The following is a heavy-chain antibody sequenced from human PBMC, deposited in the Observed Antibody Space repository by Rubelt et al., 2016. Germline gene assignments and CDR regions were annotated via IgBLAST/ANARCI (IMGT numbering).Heavy chain of an antibody. CDR3: ARDLTVLRYFDY. Sequence: QVQLQESGPGLVKPSQTLSLTCTVSGGSISSGGYYWSWIRQHPGKGLEWIGYIYYSGSTYYNPSLKSLFTIAVDTSKNQLSLKLSSVTAADTAVYYCARDLTVLRYFDYWGQGTLVTVSS. V-gene: IGHV4-31*01. CDR1: GGSISSGGYY. D-gene: IGHD3-9*01. CDR2: IYYSGST. J-gene: IGHJ4*02.